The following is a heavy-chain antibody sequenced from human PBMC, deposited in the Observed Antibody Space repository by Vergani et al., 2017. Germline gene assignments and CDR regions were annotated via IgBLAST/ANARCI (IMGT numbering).Heavy chain of an antibody. J-gene: IGHJ4*02. CDR1: GGSISSGSYY. V-gene: IGHV4-61*02. D-gene: IGHD2-15*01. CDR3: ARDHGGGQDFDY. CDR2: IYTSGST. Sequence: QVQLQESGPGLVKPSQTLSLTCTVSGGSISSGSYYWSWIRQPAGKGLEWIGRIYTSGSTNYNPSLKSRVTISVDTSKNQFSLKLSSVTASDTAVYYCARDHGGGQDFDYWGQGTLVTVSS.